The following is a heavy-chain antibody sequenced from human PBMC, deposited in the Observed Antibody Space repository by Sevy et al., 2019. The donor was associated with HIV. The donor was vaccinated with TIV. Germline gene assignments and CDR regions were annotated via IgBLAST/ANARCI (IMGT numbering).Heavy chain of an antibody. J-gene: IGHJ4*02. CDR3: ARAYDSSGYHTLPTDH. D-gene: IGHD3-22*01. V-gene: IGHV4-38-2*01. Sequence: SETLSLTCAVSGYSITTGYYWGWIRQPPGKGLEWIGSVNHRGTTYYNPSLKSRVGISRDTPKNQFSLNLNSVTAADTAMYYCARAYDSSGYHTLPTDHWGQGSLVTVSS. CDR1: GYSITTGYY. CDR2: VNHRGTT.